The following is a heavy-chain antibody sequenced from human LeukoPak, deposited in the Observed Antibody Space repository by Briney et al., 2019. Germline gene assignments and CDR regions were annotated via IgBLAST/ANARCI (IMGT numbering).Heavy chain of an antibody. J-gene: IGHJ3*02. CDR3: ARSSAMVQDAFDI. D-gene: IGHD5-18*01. CDR2: ISSNGSTK. CDR1: GFTFSSYE. Sequence: GESLRLSCAASGFTFSSYEMNWVRQAPGKGLEWVSYISSNGSTKYYADSVKGRFTISRDNAKNSLYLQMNSLRAEDTAVYYCARSSAMVQDAFDIWGQGTMVTVSS. V-gene: IGHV3-48*03.